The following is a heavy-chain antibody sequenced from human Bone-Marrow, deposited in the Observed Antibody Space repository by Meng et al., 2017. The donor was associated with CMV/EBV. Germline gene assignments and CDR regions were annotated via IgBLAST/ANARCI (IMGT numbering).Heavy chain of an antibody. CDR2: IIPIFDTT. CDR3: ARDRTGDCSSTSCYNYYYYYGMDV. Sequence: SVKVSCKASGGTFNRFAFSWVRQAPGQGLEWMGGIIPIFDTTNYAQKFQGRVTITTDESTSIVYMELNNLRSEDTAVYYCARDRTGDCSSTSCYNYYYYYGMDVWGQGTTVTVSS. V-gene: IGHV1-69*05. J-gene: IGHJ6*02. CDR1: GGTFNRFA. D-gene: IGHD2-2*02.